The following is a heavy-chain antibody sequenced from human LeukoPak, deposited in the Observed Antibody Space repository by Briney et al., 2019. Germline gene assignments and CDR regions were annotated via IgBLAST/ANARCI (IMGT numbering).Heavy chain of an antibody. CDR2: ISAYNGNT. V-gene: IGHV1-18*01. CDR3: GAGLGIRGYVDY. CDR1: GYSFTSYG. D-gene: IGHD7-27*01. J-gene: IGHJ4*02. Sequence: ASVNVSCKASGYSFTSYGISWVRQAAGQGLEWMGWISAYNGNTNYAQRLQGRVTMTTDTSTSTAYMELRSLRSDDTAVYYCGAGLGIRGYVDYWGQGTLVTVSS.